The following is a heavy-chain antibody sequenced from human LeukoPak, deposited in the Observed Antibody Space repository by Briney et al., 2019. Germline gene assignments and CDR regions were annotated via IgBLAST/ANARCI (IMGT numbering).Heavy chain of an antibody. Sequence: PGGSLRLSCAASGFTFSSYAMSWVRQAPGKGLEWVSAISGSGGSTYYADSVKGRFTISRDNSKNTLYLQMNSLRAEDTAVYYCAKVQVEAAAGLGWFDPWGQGTLVTVSS. CDR1: GFTFSSYA. J-gene: IGHJ5*02. V-gene: IGHV3-23*01. CDR2: ISGSGGST. CDR3: AKVQVEAAAGLGWFDP. D-gene: IGHD6-13*01.